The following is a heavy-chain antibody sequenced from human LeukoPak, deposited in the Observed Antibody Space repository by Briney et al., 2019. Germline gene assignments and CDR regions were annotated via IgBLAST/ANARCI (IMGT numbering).Heavy chain of an antibody. CDR2: IRYDGSNK. J-gene: IGHJ4*02. CDR1: GFTFSSYG. D-gene: IGHD2-2*01. Sequence: GGSLRLSCAASGFTFSSYGMHWVRQAPGKGLEWVAFIRYDGSNKYYADSVKGRFTISRDNSKNTLYLQMNSLRAEDTAVYYCAKARELVPAASRKYYFDYWGQGTLVTVSS. CDR3: AKARELVPAASRKYYFDY. V-gene: IGHV3-30*02.